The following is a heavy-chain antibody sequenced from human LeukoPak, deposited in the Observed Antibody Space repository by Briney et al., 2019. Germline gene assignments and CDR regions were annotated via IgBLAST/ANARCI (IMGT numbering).Heavy chain of an antibody. CDR2: IYSGGST. CDR3: ARATSGYYYAEYFQH. V-gene: IGHV3-66*01. J-gene: IGHJ1*01. Sequence: PGGSLRLSCAASGFTVSSNYMSWVRQAPGKGLEWVSVIYSGGSTYYADSVKGRFTISRDNSKNTLYLQMNSLRAEDTAVHYCARATSGYYYAEYFQHWGQGTLVTVSS. CDR1: GFTVSSNY. D-gene: IGHD3-22*01.